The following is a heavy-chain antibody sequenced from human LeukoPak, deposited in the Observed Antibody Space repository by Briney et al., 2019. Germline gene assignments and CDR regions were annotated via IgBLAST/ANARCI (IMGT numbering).Heavy chain of an antibody. CDR2: IYYSGST. CDR3: ARAPKYYYDSSGYYSGGYFDY. CDR1: GGSISSGDHY. V-gene: IGHV4-30-4*01. Sequence: SETLSLTCTVSGGSISSGDHYWSWIRQPPGKGLEWIGYIYYSGSTYYNPSLKSRVTISVDTSKNQFSLKLSSVTAADTAVYYCARAPKYYYDSSGYYSGGYFDYWGQGTLVTVSS. J-gene: IGHJ4*02. D-gene: IGHD3-22*01.